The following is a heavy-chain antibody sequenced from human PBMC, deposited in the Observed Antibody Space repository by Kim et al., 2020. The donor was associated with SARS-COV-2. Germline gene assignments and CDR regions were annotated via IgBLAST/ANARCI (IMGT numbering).Heavy chain of an antibody. CDR2: INHSGST. CDR1: GGSFSGYY. J-gene: IGHJ5*02. CDR3: AREGVTMVRDRPDWFDP. D-gene: IGHD3-10*01. V-gene: IGHV4-34*01. Sequence: SETLSLTCAVYGGSFSGYYWSWIRQPPGKGLEWIGEINHSGSTNYNPSLKSRVTISVDTSKNQFSLKLSSVTAADTALYYCAREGVTMVRDRPDWFDPWGQGTLVTVSS.